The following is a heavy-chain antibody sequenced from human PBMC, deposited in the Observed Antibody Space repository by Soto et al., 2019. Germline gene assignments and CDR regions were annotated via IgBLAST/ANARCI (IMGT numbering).Heavy chain of an antibody. J-gene: IGHJ4*02. CDR3: ARQGGSSGIWYFDY. D-gene: IGHD6-6*01. Sequence: QVHLVESGGGVVQPGRSLRLSCAASGFTFSGYAMHWVRQAPGKGLEWVAATSYDENYKYYADSVKGRFTISRDNSKNTLNLQRNSLRTEDTAVYYCARQGGSSGIWYFDYWGQGSLVTVSS. CDR1: GFTFSGYA. V-gene: IGHV3-30*04. CDR2: TSYDENYK.